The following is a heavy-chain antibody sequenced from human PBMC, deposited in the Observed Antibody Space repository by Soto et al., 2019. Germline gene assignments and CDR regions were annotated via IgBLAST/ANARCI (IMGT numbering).Heavy chain of an antibody. V-gene: IGHV1-24*01. CDR1: GFTLTELS. CDR2: FDPEDGET. D-gene: IGHD6-19*01. J-gene: IGHJ4*02. Sequence: GTSAKASCKVSGFTLTELSMHWVRQANGKGLEWMGGFDPEDGETIYAQKFQGRVTMTEDTSTDTAYMELSSLRSEDTAVYYCATGRARSYSSGWYDYWGQGTLVTVSS. CDR3: ATGRARSYSSGWYDY.